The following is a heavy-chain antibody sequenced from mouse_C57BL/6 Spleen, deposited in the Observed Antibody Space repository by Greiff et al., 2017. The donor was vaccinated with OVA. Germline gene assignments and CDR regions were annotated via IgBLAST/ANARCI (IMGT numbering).Heavy chain of an antibody. Sequence: EVKLQESGGGLVKPGGSLKLSCAASGFTFSSYAMSWVRQTPEKRLEWVATISDGGSYTYYPDNVKGRFTISRDNAKNNLYLQMSHLKSEDTAMYYCARERPYFDYWGQGTTLTVSS. CDR3: ARERPYFDY. CDR1: GFTFSSYA. CDR2: ISDGGSYT. V-gene: IGHV5-4*01. J-gene: IGHJ2*01.